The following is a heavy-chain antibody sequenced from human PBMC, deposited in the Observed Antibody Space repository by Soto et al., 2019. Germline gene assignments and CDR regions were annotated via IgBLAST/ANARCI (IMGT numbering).Heavy chain of an antibody. CDR3: AARSSIVVVTEGGY. CDR1: GFTFSSSA. V-gene: IGHV3-23*01. CDR2: ISTSGGST. J-gene: IGHJ4*02. D-gene: IGHD2-21*02. Sequence: EVQLLESGGGLVQPGGSLRLSCSASGFTFSSSAMSWVRQAPGKGLEWVSTISTSGGSTYYADSVKGRFTISRDNSKNTLYLQMNSLRAEDTAVYYCAARSSIVVVTEGGYWGQGTLVTVSS.